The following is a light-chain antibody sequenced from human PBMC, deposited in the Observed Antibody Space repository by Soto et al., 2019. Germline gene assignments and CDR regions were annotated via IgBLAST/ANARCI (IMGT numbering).Light chain of an antibody. V-gene: IGLV7-46*01. J-gene: IGLJ3*02. CDR1: TGAVTSGHY. CDR2: DTS. CDR3: LLAYSGGPV. Sequence: QAVVTQEPSLTVSPGGTVTLTCGSSTGAVTSGHYPYWIQQKPGQAPRTLIYDTSNRHSWTPVRFSGSLVGGKAALILSGAQPEDDAEYYCLLAYSGGPVFGGGTKLTVL.